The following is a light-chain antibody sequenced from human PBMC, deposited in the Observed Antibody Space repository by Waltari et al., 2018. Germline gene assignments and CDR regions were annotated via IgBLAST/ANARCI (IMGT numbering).Light chain of an antibody. V-gene: IGKV1-12*01. CDR2: AVS. CDR1: QDISSA. CDR3: QQGSSFPPT. Sequence: EIKMTQSPSSVSGSGGERVTLTGRAGQDISSALAWNQQKPGQAPNLLIYAVSSLQSGVPSRFSGSGSGTDFTLTISSLQPEDVATYYCQQGSSFPPTFGQGTKVEIK. J-gene: IGKJ1*01.